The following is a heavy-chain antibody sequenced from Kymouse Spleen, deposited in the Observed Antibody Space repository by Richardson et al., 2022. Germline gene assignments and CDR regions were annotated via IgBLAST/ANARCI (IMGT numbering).Heavy chain of an antibody. CDR1: GFTFSSYS. CDR3: ARTVTKYYYYGMDV. J-gene: IGHJ6*02. V-gene: IGHV3-48*02. Sequence: EVQLVESGGGLVQPGGSLRLSCAASGFTFSSYSMNWVRQAPGKGLEWVSYISSSSSTIYYADSVKGRFTISRDNAKNSLYLQMNSLRDEDTAVYYCARTVTKYYYYGMDVWGQGTTVTVSS. CDR2: ISSSSSTI. D-gene: IGHD4-17*01.